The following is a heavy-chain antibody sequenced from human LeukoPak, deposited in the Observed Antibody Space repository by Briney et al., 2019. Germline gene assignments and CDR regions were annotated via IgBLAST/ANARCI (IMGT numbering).Heavy chain of an antibody. D-gene: IGHD5-18*01. CDR1: GGSFSGYY. V-gene: IGHV4-34*01. Sequence: SETLSLTCAVYGGSFSGYYWSWIRQPPGKGLEWIGEINPSGSTNYNPSLKSRVTISVDTSKNQFSLKLSSVTAADTAVYYCARGKWGYSYGSGAFDIWGQGTMVTVSS. J-gene: IGHJ3*02. CDR3: ARGKWGYSYGSGAFDI. CDR2: INPSGST.